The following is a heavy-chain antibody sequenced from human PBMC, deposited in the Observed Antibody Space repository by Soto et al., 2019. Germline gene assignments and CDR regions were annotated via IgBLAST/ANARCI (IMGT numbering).Heavy chain of an antibody. Sequence: ESGGGVVQPGRSLRLSCAVSGLTFRSYGMHWVRQAPGKGLEWVAVISYDGSNKYYADSVKGRFTISRDNSKNTLYLQMNSLRAEDTAVYYCAKDLAGDFWSGHHYFHLWGQGTLVTVSS. D-gene: IGHD3-3*01. V-gene: IGHV3-30*18. CDR1: GLTFRSYG. CDR2: ISYDGSNK. J-gene: IGHJ4*02. CDR3: AKDLAGDFWSGHHYFHL.